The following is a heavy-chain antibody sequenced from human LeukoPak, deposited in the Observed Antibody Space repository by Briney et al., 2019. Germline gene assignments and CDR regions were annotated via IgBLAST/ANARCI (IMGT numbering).Heavy chain of an antibody. CDR1: GYTFTSYY. Sequence: APVKVSCKASGYTFTSYYMHWVRQAPGQGLEWMGIINPNDGSTSYAQKFQGRVTMTTDTSTSTVYMEPSSLRSDDPAVYYFAREYLGMATVERDAFDIWGQGTMVTVSS. CDR3: AREYLGMATVERDAFDI. D-gene: IGHD5-24*01. CDR2: INPNDGST. V-gene: IGHV1-46*01. J-gene: IGHJ3*02.